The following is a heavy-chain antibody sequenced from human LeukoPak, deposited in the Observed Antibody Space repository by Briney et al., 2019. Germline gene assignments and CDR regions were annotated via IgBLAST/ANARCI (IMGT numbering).Heavy chain of an antibody. CDR1: GFPFNAYW. Sequence: GGSLRLSCAASGFPFNAYWMTWVRQAPGKGLEWVANIRQDGDTKYYVDSVKGRFTISRDNAMNSLYLQMNSLRAEDTAIYYCARSLPYGTTWYGRSDFWGQGTPVTVSS. V-gene: IGHV3-7*03. D-gene: IGHD6-13*01. CDR2: IRQDGDTK. CDR3: ARSLPYGTTWYGRSDF. J-gene: IGHJ4*02.